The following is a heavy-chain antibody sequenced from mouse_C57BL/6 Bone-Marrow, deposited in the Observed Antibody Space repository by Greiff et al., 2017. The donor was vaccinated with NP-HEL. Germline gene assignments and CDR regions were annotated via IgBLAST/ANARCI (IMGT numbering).Heavy chain of an antibody. CDR3: ARDRDVWYFDV. J-gene: IGHJ1*03. D-gene: IGHD3-3*01. CDR1: GYTFTSYW. CDR2: IHPNSGST. V-gene: IGHV1-64*01. Sequence: VQLQQPGAELVKPGASVKLSCKASGYTFTSYWMHWVKQRPGQGLEWIGMIHPNSGSTNYNEKFKSKATLTVDKSSSTAYMQLSSLTSEDSAVYYCARDRDVWYFDVWGTGTTVTVSS.